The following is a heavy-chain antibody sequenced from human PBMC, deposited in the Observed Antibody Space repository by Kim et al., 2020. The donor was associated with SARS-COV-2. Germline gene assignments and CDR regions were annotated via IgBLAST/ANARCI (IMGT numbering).Heavy chain of an antibody. CDR3: AKKYSSSWFEY. CDR2: INSGGDT. Sequence: GGSLRLSCAASGFTVSSNYMSWVRQAPGKGLEYVSVINSGGDTYYADSVLGRFITSRDNSKNTLYLQMNSLGDDDTAVYYCAKKYSSSWFEYWGQGTLLAIAS. CDR1: GFTVSSNY. V-gene: IGHV3-53*01. J-gene: IGHJ4*02. D-gene: IGHD6-13*01.